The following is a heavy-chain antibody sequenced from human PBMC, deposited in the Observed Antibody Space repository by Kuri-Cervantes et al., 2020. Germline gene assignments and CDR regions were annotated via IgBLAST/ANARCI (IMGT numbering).Heavy chain of an antibody. J-gene: IGHJ4*02. CDR3: ARARGRGFTNGGYYFDY. D-gene: IGHD2-8*01. Sequence: ESLKISCTVSGGSVSSGSYYWSWIRQPPGKGLEWIGYIYYSGSTNYNPSLKSRVTIAVDTSKSQFSLELTSMTAADTAIYYCARARGRGFTNGGYYFDYWGQGSLVTVSS. CDR1: GGSVSSGSYY. CDR2: IYYSGST. V-gene: IGHV4-61*01.